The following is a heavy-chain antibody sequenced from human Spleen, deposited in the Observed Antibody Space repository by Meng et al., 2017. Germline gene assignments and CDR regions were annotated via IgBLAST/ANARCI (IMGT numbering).Heavy chain of an antibody. CDR2: VYHSGST. CDR1: CGYSSSSTA. CDR3: AGFTLIRGIMPWFDP. J-gene: IGHJ5*02. D-gene: IGHD3-10*01. V-gene: IGHV4-4*02. Sequence: VRPRDPCPVSVKPSGTLALNCAVSCGYSSSSTAWTWVRQPPGKGLEWIGEVYHSGSTNYNSSLKSRVTMSVDESNNQFSLKLSSVTAADTAVYYCAGFTLIRGIMPWFDPWGQGTLVTVSS.